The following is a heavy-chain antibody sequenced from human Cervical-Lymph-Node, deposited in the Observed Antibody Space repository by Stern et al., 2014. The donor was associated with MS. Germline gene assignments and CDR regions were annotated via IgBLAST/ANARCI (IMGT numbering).Heavy chain of an antibody. J-gene: IGHJ4*01. Sequence: SVKGRFTISRDNSKNTLYLQVNSLRVEDTAVHYCASGSTLAARRPHDYWGHGTLVTVSS. V-gene: IGHV3-30*01. D-gene: IGHD6-6*01. CDR3: ASGSTLAARRPHDY.